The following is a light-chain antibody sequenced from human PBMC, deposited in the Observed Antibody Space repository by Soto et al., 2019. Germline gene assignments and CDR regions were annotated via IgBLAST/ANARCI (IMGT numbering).Light chain of an antibody. V-gene: IGLV8-61*01. Sequence: QTVVTQEPSFSVSPGGPVHPICALSSGPVSTSHYPSWYQQTPGQAPRTLIYSTNTRSSGVPDRLSGSILGNKAALTITGARADDESDYYCVLYMGSGILVFGGGTKVTVL. CDR2: STN. CDR3: VLYMGSGILV. CDR1: SGPVSTSHY. J-gene: IGLJ2*01.